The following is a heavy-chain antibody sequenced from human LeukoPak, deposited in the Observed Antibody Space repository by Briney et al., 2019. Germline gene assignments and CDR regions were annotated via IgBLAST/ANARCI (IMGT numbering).Heavy chain of an antibody. CDR1: GGSISSYY. D-gene: IGHD3-22*01. CDR2: ISYSGST. CDR3: AREARGSNGYYYNF. V-gene: IGHV4-59*01. Sequence: PSETLSLTCTVSGGSISSYYWSWIRQFPGKGLECIGDISYSGSTKYNPTLKSRATISADTSKNQFSLKLTSVTAADTAVYYCAREARGSNGYYYNFWGQGTLVTVSS. J-gene: IGHJ4*02.